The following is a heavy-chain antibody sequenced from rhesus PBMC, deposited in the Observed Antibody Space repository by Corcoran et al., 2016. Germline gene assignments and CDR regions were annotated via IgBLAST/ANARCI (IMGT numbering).Heavy chain of an antibody. CDR1: GFTFSNYW. V-gene: IGHV3-16*02. Sequence: EVQLVESGGGLVQPGGSLRLSCAASGFTFSNYWLSWVRTAPGKGLDCVVRIKNKADGGTAAYAESVKGRFTISRDDSKNTLYLQMNSLKTEDTAVYYCTRGGGTAGTVYWGQGVLVTVSS. CDR2: IKNKADGGTA. D-gene: IGHD5-24*01. CDR3: TRGGGTAGTVY. J-gene: IGHJ4*01.